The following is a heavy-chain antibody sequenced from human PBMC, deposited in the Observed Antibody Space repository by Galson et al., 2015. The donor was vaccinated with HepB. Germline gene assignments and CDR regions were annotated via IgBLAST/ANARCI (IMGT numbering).Heavy chain of an antibody. V-gene: IGHV1-69*13. CDR2: ITPIFGTA. J-gene: IGHJ4*02. D-gene: IGHD5-18*01. CDR3: AREPRGYSYGYY. CDR1: GGTFSSYA. Sequence: SVKVSCKASGGTFSSYAISWVRQAPGQGLEWMGGITPIFGTANYAQKFQGRVTITADESTSTAYMELSSLRSEDTAVYYCAREPRGYSYGYYWGQGTLVTVSS.